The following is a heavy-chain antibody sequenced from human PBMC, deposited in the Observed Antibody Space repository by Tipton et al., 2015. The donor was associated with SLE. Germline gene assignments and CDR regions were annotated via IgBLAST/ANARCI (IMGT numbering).Heavy chain of an antibody. Sequence: TLSLTCAVYGGSFSGYYWSWIRQHPGKGLEWIGENNHSGSTNYNPSLKSRVTISVDTSKNQFSLKLSSVTAADTAVYYCARSRYTFGGVIAPFDYWGQGNLVTV. CDR3: ARSRYTFGGVIAPFDY. D-gene: IGHD3-16*02. CDR2: NNHSGST. CDR1: GGSFSGYY. J-gene: IGHJ4*02. V-gene: IGHV4-34*01.